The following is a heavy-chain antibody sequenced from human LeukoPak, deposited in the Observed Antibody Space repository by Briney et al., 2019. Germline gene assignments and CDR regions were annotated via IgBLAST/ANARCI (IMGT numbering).Heavy chain of an antibody. V-gene: IGHV4-39*07. D-gene: IGHD3-10*01. CDR1: AGSISSSSYY. CDR3: ARAAYGSTPFDY. Sequence: PSETLSLTCTVSAGSISSSSYYWGWIRQPPGKGLEWIGSIYYSGSTYYNPSLKSRVTISVDTSKNQFSLKLSSVTAADTAVYYCARAAYGSTPFDYWGQGTLVTVSS. CDR2: IYYSGST. J-gene: IGHJ4*02.